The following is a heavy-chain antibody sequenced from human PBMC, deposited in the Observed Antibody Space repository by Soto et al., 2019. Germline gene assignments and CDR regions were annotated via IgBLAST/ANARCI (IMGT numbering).Heavy chain of an antibody. J-gene: IGHJ4*02. D-gene: IGHD3-3*01. Sequence: QVQLVGSGGGLVKPGGSLRLSCAASRFTFSDHYMSWIRQAPGKGLEWVSYISNGGSTISYADSVKGRFTISRDNVKNLLYLQMNSLRAEDTAVYYCARGHTILNYWGQGTLVTVSS. CDR2: ISNGGSTI. CDR1: RFTFSDHY. V-gene: IGHV3-11*01. CDR3: ARGHTILNY.